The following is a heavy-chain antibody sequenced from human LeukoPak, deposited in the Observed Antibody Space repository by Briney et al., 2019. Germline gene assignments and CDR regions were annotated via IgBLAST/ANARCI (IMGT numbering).Heavy chain of an antibody. V-gene: IGHV4-34*01. D-gene: IGHD3/OR15-3a*01. J-gene: IGHJ1*01. CDR2: INHSGST. CDR3: AWTGYYLWEYFQH. CDR1: GGSFSGYY. Sequence: SETLSLTCDVYGGSFSGYYWSWIRQPPEKGLEWIGEINHSGSTNYNPSLKSRVTISVDTSKNQFSLKLSSVTAADTAVYYCAWTGYYLWEYFQHWGQGTLVTVSS.